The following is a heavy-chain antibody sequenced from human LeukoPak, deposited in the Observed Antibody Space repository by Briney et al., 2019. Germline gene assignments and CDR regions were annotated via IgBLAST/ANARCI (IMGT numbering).Heavy chain of an antibody. V-gene: IGHV3-30*02. CDR3: AKDPYYYDSSGYLY. CDR1: GFTFSSYG. J-gene: IGHJ4*02. Sequence: GRSLRLSCAASGFTFSSYGMHWVRQAPGKGLEWVAFIRYDGSNKYYADSVKGRFTISRDNSKNTLYLQMNSLRAEDTAVYYCAKDPYYYDSSGYLYWGQGTLVTVSS. CDR2: IRYDGSNK. D-gene: IGHD3-22*01.